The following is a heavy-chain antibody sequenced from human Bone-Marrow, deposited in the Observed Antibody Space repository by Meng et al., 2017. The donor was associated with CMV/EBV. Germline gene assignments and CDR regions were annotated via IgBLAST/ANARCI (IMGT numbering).Heavy chain of an antibody. CDR3: ARDGRRLHQTVYYYYGMDV. V-gene: IGHV1-2*02. CDR1: GFTFTDYY. J-gene: IGHJ6*02. Sequence: ASVKVSCKTSGFTFTDYYMHWVRQSPGQGLEWMGWINPNSGGTNYAQKFQGRVTMTRDTSISTVYMELSRLRSDDTAVYYCARDGRRLHQTVYYYYGMDVWGQGNTVNFAS. D-gene: IGHD4-11*01. CDR2: INPNSGGT.